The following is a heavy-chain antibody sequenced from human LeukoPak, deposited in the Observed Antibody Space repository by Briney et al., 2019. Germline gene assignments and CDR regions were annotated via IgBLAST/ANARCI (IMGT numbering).Heavy chain of an antibody. CDR3: ARDDCGGDCYSPVYGMDV. V-gene: IGHV1-18*01. J-gene: IGHJ6*02. D-gene: IGHD2-21*02. CDR2: ISAYNGNT. Sequence: GASVKVSCKASGYTFTSYGISWVRQAPGQGLEWMGWISAYNGNTNYAQKFQGRVTMTRDTSTSTVYMELSSLRSEDTAVYYCARDDCGGDCYSPVYGMDVWGQGTTVTVSS. CDR1: GYTFTSYG.